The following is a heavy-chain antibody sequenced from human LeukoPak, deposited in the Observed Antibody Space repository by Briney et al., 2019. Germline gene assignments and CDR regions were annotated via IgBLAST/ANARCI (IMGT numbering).Heavy chain of an antibody. Sequence: GGSLRLSCAVSGFTFTTYSMNWVRQAPGKGLEWVSSISSSSSYIYYADSVKGRFTISRDNAKNSLYLQMNSLRAEDTAVYYCARDAGYCSGGSCYHFDYWGQGTLVTVSS. CDR2: ISSSSSYI. CDR1: GFTFTTYS. V-gene: IGHV3-21*01. J-gene: IGHJ4*02. D-gene: IGHD2-15*01. CDR3: ARDAGYCSGGSCYHFDY.